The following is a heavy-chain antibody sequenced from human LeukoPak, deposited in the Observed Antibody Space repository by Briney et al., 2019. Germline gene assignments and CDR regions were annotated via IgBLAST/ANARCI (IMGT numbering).Heavy chain of an antibody. D-gene: IGHD5-18*01. Sequence: SETLSLTCAVSGGSISSSYWWSWVRQPPGRGLGGIGEIYHSGSTNYNPSLKSRVTISVDKSKNQFSLKLSSVTAADTAVYYCARDLKVDTALVPLYYFDYWGQGTLVTVSS. V-gene: IGHV4-4*02. CDR1: GGSISSSYW. CDR3: ARDLKVDTALVPLYYFDY. CDR2: IYHSGST. J-gene: IGHJ4*02.